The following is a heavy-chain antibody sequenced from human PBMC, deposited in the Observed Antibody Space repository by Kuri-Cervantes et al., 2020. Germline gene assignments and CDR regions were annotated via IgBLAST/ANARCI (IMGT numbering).Heavy chain of an antibody. CDR3: ARGAHWGHDS. Sequence: SCDISGDSVSRNSADWNWIRQSPSRGLEWLGRTLYRTKWYNEYALSVKSRIRVNPDTSKNQFSLHLNSVTPEDTAVYYCARGAHWGHDSWGQRTLVTVSS. CDR2: TLYRTKWYN. J-gene: IGHJ4*02. D-gene: IGHD7-27*01. CDR1: GDSVSRNSAD. V-gene: IGHV6-1*01.